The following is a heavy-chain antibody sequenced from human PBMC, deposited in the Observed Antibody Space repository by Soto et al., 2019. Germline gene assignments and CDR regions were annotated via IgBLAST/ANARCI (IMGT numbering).Heavy chain of an antibody. Sequence: QVRLMKSGPEVRRPGASVTVSCKASGYTFTHYFIHWVRRAPGQGLEWMGYINPKSGDTQYSQTFRGRVSMTRDTSTDTANMGLSSLKSDDTAVYFCARVPGHKNSRGDFWGQGTPITVSS. V-gene: IGHV1-2*02. CDR2: INPKSGDT. CDR1: GYTFTHYF. CDR3: ARVPGHKNSRGDF. J-gene: IGHJ4*02. D-gene: IGHD1-7*01.